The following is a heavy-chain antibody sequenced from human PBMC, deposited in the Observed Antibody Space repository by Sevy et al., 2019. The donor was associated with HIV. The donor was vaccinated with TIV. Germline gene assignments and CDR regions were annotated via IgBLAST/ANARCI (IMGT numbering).Heavy chain of an antibody. CDR3: AKGTGSYSSFDY. J-gene: IGHJ4*02. Sequence: GGSLRLSCAASGFTFSSYDMTWVRQAPGKGLEWVSLISGSGGGIYYADSVKGRFTISRDNSKNALYLQMNSLRAEDTAVYYCAKGTGSYSSFDYWGQGTLVTVSS. D-gene: IGHD1-26*01. V-gene: IGHV3-23*01. CDR1: GFTFSSYD. CDR2: ISGSGGGI.